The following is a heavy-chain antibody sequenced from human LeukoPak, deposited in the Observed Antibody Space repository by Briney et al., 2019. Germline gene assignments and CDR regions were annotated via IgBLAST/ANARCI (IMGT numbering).Heavy chain of an antibody. D-gene: IGHD3-9*01. Sequence: GGSLRLSCAASGCTISNSGMHWVRQPPGKGLEWVALISDDGLYKYYADSVRGRFTISTDNSKNTLYLQMHSLRPEDTAVYYCAKDGAFDWHYEDYWGQGTLVAVSS. J-gene: IGHJ4*02. CDR2: ISDDGLYK. CDR1: GCTISNSG. V-gene: IGHV3-30*18. CDR3: AKDGAFDWHYEDY.